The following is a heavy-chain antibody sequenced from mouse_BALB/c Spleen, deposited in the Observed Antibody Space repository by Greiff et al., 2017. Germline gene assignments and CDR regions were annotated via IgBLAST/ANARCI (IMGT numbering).Heavy chain of an antibody. D-gene: IGHD4-1*01. Sequence: VKLQESGAELVRPGTSVKMSCKAAGYTFTNYWIGWVKQRPGHGLEWIGDIYPGGGYTNYNEKFKGKATLTADTSSSTSEDSAIYYCASLTGTEGFAYWGQGTLVTVAA. CDR1: GYTFTNYW. CDR3: AY. V-gene: IGHV1-63*02. J-gene: IGHJ3*01. CDR2: IYPGGGYT.